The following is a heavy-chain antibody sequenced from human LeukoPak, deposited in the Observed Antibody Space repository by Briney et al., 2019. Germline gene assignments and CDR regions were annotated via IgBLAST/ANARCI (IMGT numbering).Heavy chain of an antibody. D-gene: IGHD2-2*01. J-gene: IGHJ5*02. CDR2: IWYDGGNK. Sequence: GRSLRLSCAASGFTFSSYGMHWVRQAPGKGLEWVAVIWYDGGNKYYADSVKGRFTISRDNSKNTLYLQMNSLRAEDTAVYYCARDKEYCSSTSCYLSGWFDPWGQGTLVTVSS. CDR3: ARDKEYCSSTSCYLSGWFDP. CDR1: GFTFSSYG. V-gene: IGHV3-33*01.